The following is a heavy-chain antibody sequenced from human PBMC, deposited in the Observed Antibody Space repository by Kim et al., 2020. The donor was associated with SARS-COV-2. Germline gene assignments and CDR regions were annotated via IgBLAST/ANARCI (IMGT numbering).Heavy chain of an antibody. J-gene: IGHJ3*02. D-gene: IGHD6-6*01. CDR2: ISAYNGNT. V-gene: IGHV1-18*01. CDR3: ARERGDAARPLFDAFDI. Sequence: ASVKVSCKASGYTFTSYGISWVRQAPGQGLEWMGWISAYNGNTNYAQKLQGRVTMTTDTSTSTAYMELRSLRSDDTAVYYCARERGDAARPLFDAFDIWGQGTMVTVSS. CDR1: GYTFTSYG.